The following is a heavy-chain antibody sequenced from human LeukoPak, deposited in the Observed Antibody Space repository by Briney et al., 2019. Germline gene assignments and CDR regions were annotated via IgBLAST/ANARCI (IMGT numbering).Heavy chain of an antibody. Sequence: GGSLRLSCTASGFTLSNIGMHWVRQAPGSGLVWVSAISSSGGSTYYADSVKGRFTISRDNSKNTLYLPMNSLRAEDTAVYYCAKRPNVFDYWGQGTLVTVSS. CDR1: GFTLSNIG. J-gene: IGHJ4*02. CDR2: ISSSGGST. CDR3: AKRPNVFDY. V-gene: IGHV3-23*01.